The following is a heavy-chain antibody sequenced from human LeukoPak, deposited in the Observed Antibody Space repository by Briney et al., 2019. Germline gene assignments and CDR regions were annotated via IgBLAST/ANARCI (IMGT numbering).Heavy chain of an antibody. CDR3: ARGAGDYVWGSYRYNWFDP. D-gene: IGHD3-16*02. J-gene: IGHJ5*02. Sequence: SVKVSCKASGGTFSSYAISWVRQAPGQGLEWMGGIIPIFGTANYAQKFQGRVTITADESTSTAYMELSSLRSEDTAVYYCARGAGDYVWGSYRYNWFDPWGQGTLVTVSS. V-gene: IGHV1-69*13. CDR1: GGTFSSYA. CDR2: IIPIFGTA.